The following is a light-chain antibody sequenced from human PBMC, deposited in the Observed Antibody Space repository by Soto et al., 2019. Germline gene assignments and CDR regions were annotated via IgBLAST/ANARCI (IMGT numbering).Light chain of an antibody. CDR2: DAS. CDR3: QQYNNFET. CDR1: QGISSW. V-gene: IGKV1-5*01. Sequence: QMTQYPSTLSASVGDRVTITCRASQGISSWLAWYQQKPGKGPKLLIYDASSLESGVPSRFSGSGSGTEFTLTISSLQPDDFATYYCQQYNNFETFGQGTKVDIK. J-gene: IGKJ1*01.